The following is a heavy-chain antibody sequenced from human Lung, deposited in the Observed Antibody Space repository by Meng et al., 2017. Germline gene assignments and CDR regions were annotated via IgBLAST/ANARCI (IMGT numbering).Heavy chain of an antibody. CDR1: DYTFTGYG. CDR3: ARGTPGRSYSDY. CDR2: LGAHDGET. D-gene: IGHD3-10*01. J-gene: IGHJ4*02. V-gene: IGHV1-18*01. Sequence: QVQPVQSGTEVKKPGASVKVSCKASDYTFTGYGVSWVRQAPGQGLEWRAWLGAHDGETSHAPKFQGRVTVSADRPTATAYMELRSLRSDDTAVYYCARGTPGRSYSDYWGQGTLVTVSS.